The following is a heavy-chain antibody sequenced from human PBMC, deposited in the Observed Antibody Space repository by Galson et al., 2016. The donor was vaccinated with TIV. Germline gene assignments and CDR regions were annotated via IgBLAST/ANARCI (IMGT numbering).Heavy chain of an antibody. CDR2: ISNDGNTK. CDR1: GFTFSTYA. Sequence: SLRLSCAASGFTFSTYAMSWVRQAPEKGLEWVAVISNDGNTKHYADSVKGRFTISRDNSKNTVFLQMNSLRPEDTALYYCARSLTSDYGDPLDYWGQGTLVTVSS. CDR3: ARSLTSDYGDPLDY. D-gene: IGHD4-17*01. V-gene: IGHV3-30*03. J-gene: IGHJ4*02.